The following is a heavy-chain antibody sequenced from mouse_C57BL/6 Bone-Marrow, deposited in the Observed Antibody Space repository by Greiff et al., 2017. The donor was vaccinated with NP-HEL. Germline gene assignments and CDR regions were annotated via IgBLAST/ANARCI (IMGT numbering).Heavy chain of an antibody. Sequence: VMLVESGAELARPGASVKLSCKASGYTFTSYGISWVKQRTGQGLEWIGEIYPRSGNTYYNEKFKGKATLTADKSSSTAYMELRSLTSEDSAVYFCARGGLYDGYSKAWFAYWGQGTLVTVSA. V-gene: IGHV1-81*01. CDR3: ARGGLYDGYSKAWFAY. CDR2: IYPRSGNT. CDR1: GYTFTSYG. J-gene: IGHJ3*01. D-gene: IGHD2-3*01.